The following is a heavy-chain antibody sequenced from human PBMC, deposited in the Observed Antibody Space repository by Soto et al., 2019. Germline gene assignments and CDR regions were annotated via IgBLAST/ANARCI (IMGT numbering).Heavy chain of an antibody. CDR2: ISAYNGNT. D-gene: IGHD2-2*01. V-gene: IGHV1-18*01. CDR3: ARGRSGYCSSTSCSSPYAFDI. CDR1: GYTFTSYG. J-gene: IGHJ3*02. Sequence: ASVKVSCKASGYTFTSYGISWVRQAPGQGLEWMGWISAYNGNTNYAQKLQGRVTMTTDTSTSTAYMELSRLRSDDTAVYYCARGRSGYCSSTSCSSPYAFDIWGQGTMVTVSS.